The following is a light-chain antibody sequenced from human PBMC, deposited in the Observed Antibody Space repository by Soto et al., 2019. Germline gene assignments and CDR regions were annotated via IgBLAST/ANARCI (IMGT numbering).Light chain of an antibody. CDR1: VLANKY. CDR3: YSAADNNERV. Sequence: SYELTQPSSVSVSPGKTARITCSGDVLANKYARWFQQKPGQAPVLVIYKDSKRPSGIPERFYGSSSGTTVTLTISGAQVEDEDDYYCYSAADNNERVFGGGTQLTVL. CDR2: KDS. V-gene: IGLV3-27*01. J-gene: IGLJ3*02.